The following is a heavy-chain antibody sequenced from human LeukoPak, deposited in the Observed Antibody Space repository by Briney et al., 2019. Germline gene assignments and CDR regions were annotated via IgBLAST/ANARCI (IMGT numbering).Heavy chain of an antibody. D-gene: IGHD1-1*01. CDR2: INSNGKTT. V-gene: IGHV3-48*03. J-gene: IGHJ4*02. CDR1: GFTFSSYE. Sequence: GGSLRLSCAASGFTFSSYEMNWARQAPGKGLEWVSYINSNGKTTYYADSAKGRFTISRDNAKNSLYLQMNSLRAEDTAVYYCARDQNWLPDYWGQGTLVTVSS. CDR3: ARDQNWLPDY.